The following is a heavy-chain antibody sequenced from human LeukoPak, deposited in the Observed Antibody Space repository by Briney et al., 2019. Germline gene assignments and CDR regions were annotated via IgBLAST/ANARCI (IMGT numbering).Heavy chain of an antibody. D-gene: IGHD3-22*01. CDR1: GGSISSYY. J-gene: IGHJ4*02. V-gene: IGHV4-59*08. Sequence: NPSETLSLTCTVSGGSISSYYWSWIRQPPGKGLEWIGYIYYSGSTNYNPSLKSRVTISVDTSKNQFSLKLSSVTAADTAVYYCARANYYDSSGSPPFDYWGQGTLVTVSS. CDR3: ARANYYDSSGSPPFDY. CDR2: IYYSGST.